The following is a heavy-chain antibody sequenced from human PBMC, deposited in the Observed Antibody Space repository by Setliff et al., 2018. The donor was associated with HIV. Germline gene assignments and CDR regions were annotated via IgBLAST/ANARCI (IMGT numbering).Heavy chain of an antibody. CDR3: ARRQWGTSAYYEFFQQ. CDR2: IYDSGVT. Sequence: TLSLTCTVSGATISRHFWSWIRQSPGKVLEWIGTIYDSGVTKYNPSLKTRVSVSVDTSRSHLSLSLTSVTPADTAVYYCARRQWGTSAYYEFFQQWGQGSLVTVS. CDR1: GATISRHF. D-gene: IGHD3-3*01. J-gene: IGHJ1*01. V-gene: IGHV4-59*11.